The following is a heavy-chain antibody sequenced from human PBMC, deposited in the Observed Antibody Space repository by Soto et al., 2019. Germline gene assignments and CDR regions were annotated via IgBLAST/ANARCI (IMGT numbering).Heavy chain of an antibody. Sequence: PGESLKISCKGSGYSFTSYWIGWVRQMPGKGLEWMGIIYPGDSDTRYSPSFQGQVTISADKSISTAYLQWSSLKASDTAMYYCASSSRIGYCSSTSCYALDYYYGMDVWGQGTTVTVSS. CDR2: IYPGDSDT. D-gene: IGHD2-2*01. CDR1: GYSFTSYW. J-gene: IGHJ6*02. V-gene: IGHV5-51*01. CDR3: ASSSRIGYCSSTSCYALDYYYGMDV.